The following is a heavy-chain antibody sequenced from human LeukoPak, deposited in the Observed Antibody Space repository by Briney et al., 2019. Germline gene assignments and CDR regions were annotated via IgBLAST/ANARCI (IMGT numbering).Heavy chain of an antibody. Sequence: GRSLRLSCAASGFTFSSYGVHWVRQAPGKGLEWVAVIWYDGSNKYYADSVKGRFTISRDNSKNTLYLQMNSLRAEDTAVYYCARDMRAPESAFDYWGQGTLVTVSS. CDR3: ARDMRAPESAFDY. J-gene: IGHJ4*02. CDR1: GFTFSSYG. CDR2: IWYDGSNK. V-gene: IGHV3-33*01. D-gene: IGHD1-14*01.